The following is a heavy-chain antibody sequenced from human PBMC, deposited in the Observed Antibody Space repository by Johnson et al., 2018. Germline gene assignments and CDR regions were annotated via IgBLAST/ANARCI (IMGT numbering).Heavy chain of an antibody. CDR2: MSYDGNAK. J-gene: IGHJ4*02. D-gene: IGHD1-1*01. V-gene: IGHV3-30-3*01. CDR1: GLTFSSYA. CDR3: ARSWNGNTYYFDY. Sequence: QVELVQSGGGVVQPGGSLRLSCAASGLTFSSYAIHWVRQAPGKGLEWVAVMSYDGNAKFYADSVKGRFTISRDNSKNPLYLQMNRLRVEDTAVYYCARSWNGNTYYFDYWGQGTLVTVSS.